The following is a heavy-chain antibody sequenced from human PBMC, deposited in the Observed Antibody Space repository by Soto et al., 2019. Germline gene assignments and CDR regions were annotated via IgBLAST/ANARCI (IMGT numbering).Heavy chain of an antibody. CDR3: AKGLDYYDSSGYDAFDI. J-gene: IGHJ3*02. Sequence: SETLSLTCTVSGGSISSGDYYWSWIRQPPGKGLEWIGYIYYSGSTYYNPSLKSRVTISVDTSKNQFSLKLSSVTAADTAVYYCAKGLDYYDSSGYDAFDIWGQGTMVTVSS. V-gene: IGHV4-30-4*01. CDR2: IYYSGST. D-gene: IGHD3-22*01. CDR1: GGSISSGDYY.